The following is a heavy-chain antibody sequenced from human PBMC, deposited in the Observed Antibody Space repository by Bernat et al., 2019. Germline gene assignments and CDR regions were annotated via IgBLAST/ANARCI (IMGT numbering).Heavy chain of an antibody. J-gene: IGHJ5*02. CDR3: ARLLGSVFGVVEWFDP. CDR2: FSYNGGT. CDR1: GGSVSSHY. Sequence: QVQLQESGPGLVKPSDTLSLTCTVSGGSVSSHYWSWIRQPPGKGLEWIGYFSYNGGTNYSPSLKSRVTISVDTSKNHFSLKLSSVTAADTAIYYCARLLGSVFGVVEWFDPWGQGTLVTVSS. V-gene: IGHV4-59*08. D-gene: IGHD3-3*02.